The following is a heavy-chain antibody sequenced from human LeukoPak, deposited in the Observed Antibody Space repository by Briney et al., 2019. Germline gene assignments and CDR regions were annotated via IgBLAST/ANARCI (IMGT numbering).Heavy chain of an antibody. CDR2: ISYSGNP. CDR3: ARLTSSNSGSSFDY. D-gene: IGHD1-1*01. Sequence: SETLSLTCTVSGGFISTFFWSWIRQSPGKGLEWIGYISYSGNPNYNPSLKSRVTISVDTSKNQFSLKLSSVTAADTAVYYCARLTSSNSGSSFDYWGQGTLVTVSS. J-gene: IGHJ4*02. V-gene: IGHV4-59*08. CDR1: GGFISTFF.